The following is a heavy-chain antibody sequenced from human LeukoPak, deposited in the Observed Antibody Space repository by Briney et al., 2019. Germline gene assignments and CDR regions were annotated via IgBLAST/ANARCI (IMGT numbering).Heavy chain of an antibody. CDR1: GGSISNYF. CDR2: IYYSDST. V-gene: IGHV4-59*01. J-gene: IGHJ6*03. CDR3: ARFPGSAEYRHYYYMDV. D-gene: IGHD2-15*01. Sequence: SETLSLTCTVSGGSISNYFWSWIRQPPGKGLECIGYIYYSDSTNYNPSLKSRVTVSVDTSKNQFSLKLSSVTAADTAVYYCARFPGSAEYRHYYYMDVWGKGTTVTVSS.